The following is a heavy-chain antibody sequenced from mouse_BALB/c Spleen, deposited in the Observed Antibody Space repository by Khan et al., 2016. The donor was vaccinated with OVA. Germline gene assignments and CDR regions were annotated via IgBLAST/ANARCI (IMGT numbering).Heavy chain of an antibody. J-gene: IGHJ3*01. CDR3: ARRGYSNYWFAY. CDR2: IDPQNGNT. CDR1: GFTITDYY. V-gene: IGHV14-1*02. Sequence: EVELVESGAELVRPGALVKLSCKASGFTITDYYMYWVKQRPEQGLEWIGWIDPQNGNTIYDPKFQDKASITADTSSNTAYLQLSSLTSEDTAVYYCARRGYSNYWFAYWGQGTLVTVSA. D-gene: IGHD2-5*01.